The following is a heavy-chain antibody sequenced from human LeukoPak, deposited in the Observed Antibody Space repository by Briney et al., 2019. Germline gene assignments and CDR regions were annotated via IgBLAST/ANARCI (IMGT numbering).Heavy chain of an antibody. V-gene: IGHV4-38-2*02. CDR1: GYSISSGYY. D-gene: IGHD2-2*01. J-gene: IGHJ3*02. Sequence: SETLSLTCTVSGYSISSGYYWGWIRQPPGKGLEWIGSIYHSGSTYYNPSLKSRVTISVDTSKNQFSLKLSSVTAADTAVYYCARAGKVVPALAFDIWGQGTMVTVSS. CDR2: IYHSGST. CDR3: ARAGKVVPALAFDI.